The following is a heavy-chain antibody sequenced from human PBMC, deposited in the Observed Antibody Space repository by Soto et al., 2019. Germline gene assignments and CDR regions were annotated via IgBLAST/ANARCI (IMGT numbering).Heavy chain of an antibody. D-gene: IGHD3-16*01. CDR1: GYSFTNND. Sequence: RASVKFSCTSSGYSFTNNDVSWVRQATGQGLEWMGWMNPGSGDTGYAQKFQGRVTMTRDISTATAYMELSSLRSDDTATYYCARMATFGSFNWADPWGQGSLVTV. J-gene: IGHJ5*02. CDR2: MNPGSGDT. CDR3: ARMATFGSFNWADP. V-gene: IGHV1-8*01.